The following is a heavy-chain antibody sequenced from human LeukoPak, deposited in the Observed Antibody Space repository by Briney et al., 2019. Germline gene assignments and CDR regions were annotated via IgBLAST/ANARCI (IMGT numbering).Heavy chain of an antibody. CDR1: GFTFDDYG. D-gene: IGHD6-13*01. CDR3: AREGAAAGTTDYYFDY. CDR2: INWNGGST. Sequence: AGGSLRLSCAASGFTFDDYGMSWVRQAPGKGLEWVSGINWNGGSTGYADSVKGRFTISRDNAKNSLYLQMNSLRAEDTALYYCAREGAAAGTTDYYFDYWGQGTLVTVSS. V-gene: IGHV3-20*04. J-gene: IGHJ4*02.